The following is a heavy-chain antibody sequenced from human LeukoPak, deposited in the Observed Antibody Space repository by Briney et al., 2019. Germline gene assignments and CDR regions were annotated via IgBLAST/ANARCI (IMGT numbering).Heavy chain of an antibody. D-gene: IGHD3-10*01. CDR1: GFTFTSSA. Sequence: ASVKVSCKASGFTFTSSAMQWVRQARGQRLEWIGWIVVGRGNTNYAQKFQERVTITRDMSTSTAYMELSSLRSEDTAVYYCAAFVDYGSGSYKYYFDYWGQGTLVTVSS. CDR3: AAFVDYGSGSYKYYFDY. CDR2: IVVGRGNT. V-gene: IGHV1-58*02. J-gene: IGHJ4*02.